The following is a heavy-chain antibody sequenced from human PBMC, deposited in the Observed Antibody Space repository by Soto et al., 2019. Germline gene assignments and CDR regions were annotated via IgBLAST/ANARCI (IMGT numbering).Heavy chain of an antibody. V-gene: IGHV4-30-4*01. CDR3: ARGISKYSSWYEPHTWFDA. Sequence: PSETLSLTCNVSGGPINSPDYYWTWMRQSPGKGLEWIGYLYFNGGTQYNPSLRTPISMSLDTSKKHFSLKMRSVTGADTAVYYCARGISKYSSWYEPHTWFDAWGQGALVTVSS. CDR1: GGPINSPDYY. J-gene: IGHJ5*02. CDR2: LYFNGGT. D-gene: IGHD6-13*01.